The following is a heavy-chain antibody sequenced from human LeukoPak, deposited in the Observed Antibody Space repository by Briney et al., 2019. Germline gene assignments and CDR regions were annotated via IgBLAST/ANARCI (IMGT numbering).Heavy chain of an antibody. CDR3: ARDSVFAYSLHGSGYSLDY. CDR2: ISAYNGNT. Sequence: ASVKVSCKASGYTFTSYGISWVRQAPGQGLEWMGWISAYNGNTNYAQKLLGRVTMTTDTSTSTAYMELRSLRSDDTAVYYCARDSVFAYSLHGSGYSLDYWGQGTLVTVSS. CDR1: GYTFTSYG. J-gene: IGHJ4*02. V-gene: IGHV1-18*01. D-gene: IGHD3-22*01.